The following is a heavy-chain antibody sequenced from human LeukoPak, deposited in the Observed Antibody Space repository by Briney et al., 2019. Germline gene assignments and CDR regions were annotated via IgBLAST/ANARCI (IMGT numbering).Heavy chain of an antibody. J-gene: IGHJ4*02. D-gene: IGHD1-26*01. V-gene: IGHV4-61*01. CDR3: ARMEAWVGPMGPRGFDY. CDR1: SGSVSSGSYY. Sequence: SETLSLTCTVSSGSVSSGSYYWSWIRQPPGKGLEWIGYIYYSGSTDYNPSLKSRVTLSLDTSKNQFSLKLSSVTAADTAVYYCARMEAWVGPMGPRGFDYWGQGTLVTVSS. CDR2: IYYSGST.